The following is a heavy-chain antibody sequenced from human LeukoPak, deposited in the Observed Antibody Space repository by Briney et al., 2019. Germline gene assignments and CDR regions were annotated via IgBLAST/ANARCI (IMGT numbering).Heavy chain of an antibody. CDR1: AFTPGDYA. Sequence: PGGSLRLSCTASAFTPGDYAMSWFRQAPRKGLEWVGFIRSKAYGGATEYAASVKGRFTISRDDSKSIAYLQMNSLKTEDTAVYYCTRGGRWLQSWGQGTLVTVSS. D-gene: IGHD5-24*01. CDR2: IRSKAYGGAT. V-gene: IGHV3-49*03. CDR3: TRGGRWLQS. J-gene: IGHJ5*02.